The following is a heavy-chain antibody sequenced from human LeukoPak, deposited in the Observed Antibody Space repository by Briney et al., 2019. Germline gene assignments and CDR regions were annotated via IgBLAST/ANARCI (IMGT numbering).Heavy chain of an antibody. CDR1: GFTFSNYA. CDR2: ISGTGGFTTST. V-gene: IGHV3-23*01. D-gene: IGHD4-23*01. Sequence: RGSLRLSCAASGFTFSNYAMTWVRQAPGKGLEWVSTISGTGGFTTSTYYADSVKGRFTISRDNSDNKLYLQMDGLRADDTAVYYCVKDRRYAGISALSWFDPWGQGTLVTVSS. CDR3: VKDRRYAGISALSWFDP. J-gene: IGHJ5*02.